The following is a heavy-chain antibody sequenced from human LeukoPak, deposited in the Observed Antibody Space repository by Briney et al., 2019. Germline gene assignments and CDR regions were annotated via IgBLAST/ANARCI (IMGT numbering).Heavy chain of an antibody. CDR3: AREIGGPSGY. CDR2: ISSGADTT. Sequence: GGSLRLSCAASGFTLSNYALSWVRQVPGKRLEWVSAISSGADTTGYADSVKGRFTISRDNSKSTIYLQMNSLRAEDTAVYYCAREIGGPSGYWGQGTLVTVSS. J-gene: IGHJ4*02. V-gene: IGHV3-23*01. CDR1: GFTLSNYA. D-gene: IGHD3-10*01.